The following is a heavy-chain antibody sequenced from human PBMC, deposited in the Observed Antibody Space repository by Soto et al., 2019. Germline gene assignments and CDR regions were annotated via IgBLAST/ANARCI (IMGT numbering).Heavy chain of an antibody. Sequence: QVQLVQSGAEVKKPGASVKVSCKASGYTFTSYGIGWVRQAPGQGLEWMGWISAYNGNTNYAQKVQGRVTMTTDTSTSTAYMELRSLRSDDISVYCCSREDLVRGVIFAFDIWGQGTMVTVSS. D-gene: IGHD3-10*01. V-gene: IGHV1-18*03. J-gene: IGHJ3*02. CDR1: GYTFTSYG. CDR3: SREDLVRGVIFAFDI. CDR2: ISAYNGNT.